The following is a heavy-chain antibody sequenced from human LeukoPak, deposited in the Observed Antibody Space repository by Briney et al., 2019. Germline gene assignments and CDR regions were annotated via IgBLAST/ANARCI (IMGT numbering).Heavy chain of an antibody. CDR3: ARDGYSSSWYLYYYYYMDV. D-gene: IGHD6-13*01. Sequence: SETLSLTCTVSGGSISSHYWSWIRQPPGKGLEWIGHIYTSGSTNYNPSLKSRVTMSVDTSKNQFSLKLSSVTAADTAVYYCARDGYSSSWYLYYYYYMDVWGKGTTVTVSS. CDR2: IYTSGST. CDR1: GGSISSHY. V-gene: IGHV4-4*07. J-gene: IGHJ6*03.